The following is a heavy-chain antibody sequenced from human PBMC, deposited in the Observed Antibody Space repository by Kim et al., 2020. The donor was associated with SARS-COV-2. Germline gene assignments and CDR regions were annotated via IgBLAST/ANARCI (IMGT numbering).Heavy chain of an antibody. CDR2: IYYSGST. D-gene: IGHD3-3*01. CDR3: ARAPGVTMFGVVSSFDI. J-gene: IGHJ3*02. V-gene: IGHV4-59*01. Sequence: SETLSLTCTVSGGSISSYYWSWIRQPPGKGLEWIAYIYYSGSTNYNPSLKSRVTISVDTSKNQFSLKLSSVTAADTAVYYCARAPGVTMFGVVSSFDIWGQGTMVTVSS. CDR1: GGSISSYY.